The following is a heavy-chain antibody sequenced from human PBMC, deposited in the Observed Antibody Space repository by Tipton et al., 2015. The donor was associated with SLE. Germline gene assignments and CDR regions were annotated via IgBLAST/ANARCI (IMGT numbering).Heavy chain of an antibody. Sequence: GSLRLSCAASGFTFSNYAMSWVRQAPGKGLEWISAISRTGGSEFYADAVKGRFTVSRDNSKNTLSLQMTSLRAEDTAIYYCAKGTTSTYYFDYWGLGTLVTVSS. J-gene: IGHJ4*02. CDR3: AKGTTSTYYFDY. V-gene: IGHV3-23*01. D-gene: IGHD1-14*01. CDR2: ISRTGGSE. CDR1: GFTFSNYA.